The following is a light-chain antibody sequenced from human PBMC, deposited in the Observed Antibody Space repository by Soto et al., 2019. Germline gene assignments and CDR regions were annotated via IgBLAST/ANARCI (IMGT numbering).Light chain of an antibody. Sequence: EIVLTQSPATLSLSPGERATLSCRASQSVSSYLAWYQQKPGQAPSLLIYGAFTRATGIPARFSGTGSGTEFTLTISSLQSEDFALYYCQQYNDWPLMFGQGTKVDIK. V-gene: IGKV3-15*01. CDR3: QQYNDWPLM. CDR2: GAF. J-gene: IGKJ1*01. CDR1: QSVSSY.